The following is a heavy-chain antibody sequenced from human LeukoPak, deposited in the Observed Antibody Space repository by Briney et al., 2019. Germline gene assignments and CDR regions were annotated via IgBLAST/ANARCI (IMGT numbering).Heavy chain of an antibody. CDR1: GFTFSSYW. CDR2: INSDGSST. D-gene: IGHD3-3*01. Sequence: GGSLRLSCAASGFTFSSYWMHWVRQAPGKGLVWVSRINSDGSSTSYADSVKGRFTISRDNAKNTLYLQMNSLRAEDTAVYYCARGDDFWSTSRDYYYGMDVWGQGTTVTVSS. V-gene: IGHV3-74*01. CDR3: ARGDDFWSTSRDYYYGMDV. J-gene: IGHJ6*02.